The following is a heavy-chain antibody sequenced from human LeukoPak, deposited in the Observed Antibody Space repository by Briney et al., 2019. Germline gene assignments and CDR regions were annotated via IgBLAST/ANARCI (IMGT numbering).Heavy chain of an antibody. CDR2: INHSGET. V-gene: IGHV4-34*01. Sequence: SETLSLTCAVYVGSFSGYYWSWIRQSPGQGLEWIGEINHSGETNYNPSLKRRVTISVDPSKNQLSVKLNSVTAADTAVYYCARGRLQAPLSNVRFFDLWGQGTLVIVS. CDR1: VGSFSGYY. CDR3: ARGRLQAPLSNVRFFDL. D-gene: IGHD2-2*01. J-gene: IGHJ4*02.